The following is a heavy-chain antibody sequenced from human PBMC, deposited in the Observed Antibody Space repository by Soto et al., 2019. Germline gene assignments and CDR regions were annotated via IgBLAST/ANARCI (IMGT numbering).Heavy chain of an antibody. D-gene: IGHD3-9*01. Sequence: GGSLRLSCAASGFTFSSYSMNWVRQAPGKGLEWVSSISSSSSYIYYADSVKGRFTISRDNAKNSLYLQMNSLRAEDTAVYYCARDSQIRYFDWLFRVDAFDICGNETLV. V-gene: IGHV3-21*01. CDR3: ARDSQIRYFDWLFRVDAFDI. J-gene: IGHJ3*02. CDR2: ISSSSSYI. CDR1: GFTFSSYS.